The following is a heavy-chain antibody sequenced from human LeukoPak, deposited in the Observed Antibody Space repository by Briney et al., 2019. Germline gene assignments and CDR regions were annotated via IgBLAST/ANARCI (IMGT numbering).Heavy chain of an antibody. V-gene: IGHV1-2*02. CDR3: ARSPVLYCSGGSCPDAFDI. Sequence: ASVKVSCKASGYTFTGYYMHWVRQAPGQGLKWMGWINPNSGGTNYAQKFQGRVTMTRDTSNSTAYMELSRLRSDDTAVYYCARSPVLYCSGGSCPDAFDIWGQGTMVTVSS. D-gene: IGHD2-15*01. CDR2: INPNSGGT. J-gene: IGHJ3*02. CDR1: GYTFTGYY.